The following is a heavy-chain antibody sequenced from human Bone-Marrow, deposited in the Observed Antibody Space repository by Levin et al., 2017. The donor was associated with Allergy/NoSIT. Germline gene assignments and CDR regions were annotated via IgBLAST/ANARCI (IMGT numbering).Heavy chain of an antibody. CDR1: GFSFSTSN. CDR3: ARDLEAAKVYGGYAPNHLGYYYGMDV. J-gene: IGHJ6*02. V-gene: IGHV3-21*01. CDR2: ISYSSDYI. D-gene: IGHD4-17*01. Sequence: PGGSLRLSCVASGFSFSTSNMNWVRQAPGKGLEWVSSISYSSDYIYYADSVQGRFTISRDNAQNSLYLQMNSLRAEDTALYFCARDLEAAKVYGGYAPNHLGYYYGMDVWGQGTTVTVSS.